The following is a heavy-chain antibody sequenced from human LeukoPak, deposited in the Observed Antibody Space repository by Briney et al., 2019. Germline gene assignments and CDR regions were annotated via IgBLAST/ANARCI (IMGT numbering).Heavy chain of an antibody. CDR3: ARDRRRGALYYFDY. V-gene: IGHV3-7*01. J-gene: IGHJ4*02. Sequence: GGTLRLSCAASGFTVSSNYMSWVRQAPGKGLEWVANINQDGSEKYFVDSVKGRFTISRDNAKNSLYLQMNSLRAEDTAVYYCARDRRRGALYYFDYWGQGTLVTVSS. CDR2: INQDGSEK. D-gene: IGHD3-10*01. CDR1: GFTVSSNY.